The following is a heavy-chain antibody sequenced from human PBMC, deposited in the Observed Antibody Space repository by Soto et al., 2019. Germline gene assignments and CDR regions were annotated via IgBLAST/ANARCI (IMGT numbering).Heavy chain of an antibody. V-gene: IGHV3-21*01. D-gene: IGHD6-19*01. CDR1: GFTFSSYS. J-gene: IGHJ4*02. CDR2: ISSSSSYI. Sequence: GGSLRLSCAASGFTFSSYSMNWVRQAPGKGLEWVSSISSSSSYIYYADSVKGRFTISRDNAKNSRYLQMNSLRAEDTAVYYCAREPNSSGWYKSLDYWGQGTLVTVSS. CDR3: AREPNSSGWYKSLDY.